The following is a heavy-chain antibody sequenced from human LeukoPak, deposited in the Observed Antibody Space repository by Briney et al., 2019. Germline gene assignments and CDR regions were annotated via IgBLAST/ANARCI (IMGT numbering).Heavy chain of an antibody. CDR1: GSGFTRYW. D-gene: IGHD6-13*01. V-gene: IGHV5-10-1*01. J-gene: IGHJ3*02. Sequence: ASMAIFSQGSGSGFTRYWISWVRPMPGKGLAWIGSIDPSDSSTTYSPPFQGYVTISADNSISTAYLQWSSLKASYTAMYYCARALGAAGFPDAFDIWGQGTMVTVSS. CDR2: IDPSDSST. CDR3: ARALGAAGFPDAFDI.